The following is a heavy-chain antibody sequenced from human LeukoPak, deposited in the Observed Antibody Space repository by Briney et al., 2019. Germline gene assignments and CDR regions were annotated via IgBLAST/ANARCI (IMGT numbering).Heavy chain of an antibody. CDR1: GFTFSNAW. V-gene: IGHV3-15*01. J-gene: IGHJ4*02. D-gene: IGHD3-10*01. CDR2: IKSKTDGGTT. Sequence: GGSLRLSCAASGFTFSNAWMSWVRQAPGKGLEWVGRIKSKTDGGTTDYAAPVKGRFTISRDDSKNTLYLQMNSLKTEDTAVYYCTTDLTVLLWFGESPPGDYWRQGTLVTVSS. CDR3: TTDLTVLLWFGESPPGDY.